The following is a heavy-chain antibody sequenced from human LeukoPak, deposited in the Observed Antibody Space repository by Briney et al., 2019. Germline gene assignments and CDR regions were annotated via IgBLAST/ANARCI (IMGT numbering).Heavy chain of an antibody. V-gene: IGHV4-39*07. CDR2: INHSGST. CDR3: ARGPGYSSLWYFDY. Sequence: PSETLSLTCTVSGGSISTTSYYWGWIRQPPGKGLEWIGEINHSGSTDYNPSLKSRVTISVDTSKNQFSLKLSSVTAADTAVYYCARGPGYSSLWYFDYWGQGTLVTVSS. J-gene: IGHJ4*02. CDR1: GGSISTTSYY. D-gene: IGHD6-13*01.